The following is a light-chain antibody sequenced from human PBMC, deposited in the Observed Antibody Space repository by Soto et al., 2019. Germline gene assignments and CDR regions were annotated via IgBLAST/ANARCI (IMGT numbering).Light chain of an antibody. CDR2: GNS. V-gene: IGLV1-40*01. CDR3: QSYDNRLSAWV. J-gene: IGLJ3*02. Sequence: QSVLTQPPSVSGASGQRVTISCTGSRSNIGAGYDVHWYQQLPGTAPKVIMHGNSNWPSGVPDRFSGSRSGSSGSLAIAGLQAEDEADYYCQSYDNRLSAWVFGGGTKVTVL. CDR1: RSNIGAGYD.